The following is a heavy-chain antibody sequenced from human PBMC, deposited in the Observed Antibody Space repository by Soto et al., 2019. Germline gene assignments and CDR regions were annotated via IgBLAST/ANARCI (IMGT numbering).Heavy chain of an antibody. J-gene: IGHJ6*02. V-gene: IGHV5-51*01. Sequence: RESLKISCKGSGYRFTSYWIGWVRQMPGKGLEWIGGIFPGDSDTRYRPSFQGQVTISADKSISTAYLQWSSLKASDTAMYYCARYYYDSSGYYGPNPVGPYYYYGMDVWGQGTTVTVSS. CDR2: IFPGDSDT. CDR3: ARYYYDSSGYYGPNPVGPYYYYGMDV. CDR1: GYRFTSYW. D-gene: IGHD3-22*01.